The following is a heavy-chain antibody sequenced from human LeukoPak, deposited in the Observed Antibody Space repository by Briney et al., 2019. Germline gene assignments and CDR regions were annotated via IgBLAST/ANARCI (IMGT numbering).Heavy chain of an antibody. CDR1: GYIFNDYY. CDR2: INPNSGFT. J-gene: IGHJ4*02. V-gene: IGHV1-2*02. CDR3: ARDKSTTVRFLQYY. Sequence: ASVKVSCKASGYIFNDYYMHWVRQAPGQGLEWLGWINPNSGFTNYAQKFQGRVSMTRDMSISTAYMELSSLRSDDTAVYYCARDKSTTVRFLQYYWGQGTLVTVSS. D-gene: IGHD3-3*01.